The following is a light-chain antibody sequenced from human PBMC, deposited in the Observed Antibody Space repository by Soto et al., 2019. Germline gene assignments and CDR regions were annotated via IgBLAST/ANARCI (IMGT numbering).Light chain of an antibody. CDR1: QSVSGD. J-gene: IGKJ5*01. V-gene: IGKV3-15*01. CDR2: DAS. Sequence: EIVLTQSPGILSLSPGERATLSCRASQSVSGDLAWYHHKPGQAPRLLIYDASTRALDTPARFAGSGAGTEFTLTISSLQSEDFAVYFCQQYNNWPITFGQGTRLEIK. CDR3: QQYNNWPIT.